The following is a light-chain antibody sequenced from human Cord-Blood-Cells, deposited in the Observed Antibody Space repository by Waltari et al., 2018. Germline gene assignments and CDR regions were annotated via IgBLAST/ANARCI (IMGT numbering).Light chain of an antibody. CDR3: QSYDSSLSGVV. CDR1: SSNIGAGYD. CDR2: GNS. J-gene: IGLJ2*01. Sequence: QSVLTQPPSVSGAPGQRVTISCTGSSSNIGAGYDVHWYQQLPGTAPKLLIYGNSNRPSGVPDRFSGSKSGTSASLAITGLQAEEEAVYYCQSYDSSLSGVVFGGGTKLTVL. V-gene: IGLV1-40*01.